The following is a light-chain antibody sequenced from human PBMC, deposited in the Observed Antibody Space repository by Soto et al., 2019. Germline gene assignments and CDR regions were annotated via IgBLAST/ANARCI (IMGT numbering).Light chain of an antibody. V-gene: IGLV2-14*01. CDR1: SSDVGYSNY. Sequence: QSALTQPASVSGSPGQSITISCTGTSSDVGYSNYVSWYQQLPGKAPKLMIYDVSDRPSGVSNRFSGSKSGSTASLTISGLQAEDEADYYCSSYTSSSLYVFGTGTNVTVL. CDR2: DVS. J-gene: IGLJ1*01. CDR3: SSYTSSSLYV.